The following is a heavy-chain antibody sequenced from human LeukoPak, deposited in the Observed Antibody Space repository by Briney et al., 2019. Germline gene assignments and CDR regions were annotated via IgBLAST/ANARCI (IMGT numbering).Heavy chain of an antibody. V-gene: IGHV3-7*04. D-gene: IGHD6-13*01. Sequence: PGGTLRLSWAASGFTFSGYWMSWIRQAPGKGLEWVANIKQDGSEKYYVDSVRGRFTISRDNAKNSLFLQMNSLRAEDTAVYYCARDWQWQQLDGDAFDIWGQGTMVTVSS. CDR1: GFTFSGYW. CDR3: ARDWQWQQLDGDAFDI. CDR2: IKQDGSEK. J-gene: IGHJ3*02.